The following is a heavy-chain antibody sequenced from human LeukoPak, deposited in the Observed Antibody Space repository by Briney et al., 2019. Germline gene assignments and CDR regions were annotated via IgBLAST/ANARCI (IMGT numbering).Heavy chain of an antibody. CDR2: MNPNSGNT. Sequence: ASMKVSCKASGYTFTSYDINWVRQATGQGLEWMGWMNPNSGNTGYAQKFQGRVTMTRNTSISTAYMELSSLRSEDTAVYYCARSDPRMATRRAASDYWGQGTLVTVSS. J-gene: IGHJ4*02. D-gene: IGHD5-24*01. CDR1: GYTFTSYD. V-gene: IGHV1-8*01. CDR3: ARSDPRMATRRAASDY.